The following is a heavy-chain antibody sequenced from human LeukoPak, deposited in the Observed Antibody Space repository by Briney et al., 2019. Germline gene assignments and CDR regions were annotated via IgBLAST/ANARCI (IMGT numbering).Heavy chain of an antibody. CDR3: AKDSSGWYSPHIDY. CDR1: GFTFDDYS. V-gene: IGHV3-9*01. J-gene: IGHJ4*01. D-gene: IGHD6-19*01. Sequence: GRSLRLSCAASGFTFDDYSMHWVRQAPGKGLEWVSGISWNSGSIGYGDSVKGRFTISRDNAKNSLYLQMNSLRAEDTALYYCAKDSSGWYSPHIDYWGQGTLVTVSS. CDR2: ISWNSGSI.